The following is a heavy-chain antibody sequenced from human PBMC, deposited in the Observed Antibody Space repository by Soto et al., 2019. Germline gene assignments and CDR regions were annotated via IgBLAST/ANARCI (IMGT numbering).Heavy chain of an antibody. CDR1: GGSVRTGSYD. V-gene: IGHV4-61*01. Sequence: SETLCLTCTFSGGSVRTGSYDWAWIRQPPGKGLEWIGKIFFTGSAHYNPSLRNRVTMSVDTSKDQFSLTLTSVTAADTAVYYCARDRHGMDVWGKGNTVTVYS. CDR3: ARDRHGMDV. J-gene: IGHJ6*04. CDR2: IFFTGSA.